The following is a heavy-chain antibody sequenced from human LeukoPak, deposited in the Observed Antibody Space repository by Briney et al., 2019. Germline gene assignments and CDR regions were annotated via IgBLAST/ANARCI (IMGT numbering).Heavy chain of an antibody. V-gene: IGHV4-34*01. D-gene: IGHD3-10*01. Sequence: PSETLSLTCAVYGGSFSGYYWSWIRQPPGKGLEWIGEINHSGSTNYNPSLKSRVTISVDTSKNQFSLNLNSVTAADTAMHYCARDAFGRDYYGSGSRTFDFWGQGTLVSVSS. J-gene: IGHJ4*02. CDR3: ARDAFGRDYYGSGSRTFDF. CDR2: INHSGST. CDR1: GGSFSGYY.